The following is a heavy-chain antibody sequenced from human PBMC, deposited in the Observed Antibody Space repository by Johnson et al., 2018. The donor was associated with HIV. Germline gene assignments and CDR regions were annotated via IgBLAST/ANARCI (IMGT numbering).Heavy chain of an antibody. CDR3: ASETGESGAFDI. CDR2: IRYDGNNK. CDR1: GFTFSSYA. V-gene: IGHV3-33*08. Sequence: VQLVESGGGVVRPGRSLRLSCAASGFTFSSYAMHWVRQAPGKGLEWVAFIRYDGNNKYHAESVKGRFTISRDNFKNTLYLQMNSLRVEDTAVYYCASETGESGAFDIWGQGTMVTVS. J-gene: IGHJ3*02. D-gene: IGHD7-27*01.